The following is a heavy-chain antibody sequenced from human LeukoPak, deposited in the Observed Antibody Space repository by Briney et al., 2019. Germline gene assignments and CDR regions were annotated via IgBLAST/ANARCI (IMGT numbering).Heavy chain of an antibody. Sequence: GGSLRLSCAASGFTFSSYGMHWVRQAPGKGLEWVAVISYDGSNKYYADSVKGRFTISRDNSKNTLYLQMNSLRAEDTAVYYCARGPRGGAARPREPFDYWGQGTLVTVSS. CDR3: ARGPRGGAARPREPFDY. V-gene: IGHV3-30*03. CDR1: GFTFSSYG. J-gene: IGHJ4*02. D-gene: IGHD6-6*01. CDR2: ISYDGSNK.